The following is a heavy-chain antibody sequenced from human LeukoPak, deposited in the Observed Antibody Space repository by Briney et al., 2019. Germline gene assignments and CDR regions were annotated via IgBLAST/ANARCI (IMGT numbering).Heavy chain of an antibody. V-gene: IGHV4-34*01. J-gene: IGHJ4*02. CDR1: GGSFSGYY. CDR2: INHSGST. Sequence: SETLSLTCAVYGGSFSGYYWSWIRRPPGKGLEWIGEINHSGSTNYNPSLKSRVTISVDTSKNQFSLKLSSVTAADTAVYYCAGIVVPAAIRDYFDYWGQGTLVTVSS. D-gene: IGHD2-2*02. CDR3: AGIVVPAAIRDYFDY.